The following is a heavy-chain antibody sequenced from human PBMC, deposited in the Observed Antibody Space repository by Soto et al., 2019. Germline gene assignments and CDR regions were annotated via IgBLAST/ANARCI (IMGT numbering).Heavy chain of an antibody. J-gene: IGHJ4*02. Sequence: PGGSLRLSCAASGFTFSSYAMSWVRQAPGKGLEWVSAISGSGGSTYYADSVKGRFTISRDNSKNTLYLQMKSLRAEDTAVYYCAKDLEVGATTIVHYFDFWGQGTLVTVSS. CDR1: GFTFSSYA. CDR3: AKDLEVGATTIVHYFDF. V-gene: IGHV3-23*01. D-gene: IGHD1-26*01. CDR2: ISGSGGST.